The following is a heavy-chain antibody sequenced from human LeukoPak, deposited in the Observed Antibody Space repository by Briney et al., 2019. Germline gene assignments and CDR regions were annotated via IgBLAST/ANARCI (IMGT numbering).Heavy chain of an antibody. D-gene: IGHD5-12*01. CDR1: GFTLSDHW. CDR3: VKGGHKLDIQTTHYYYGLDV. CDR2: VESDASRT. J-gene: IGHJ6*02. Sequence: GGSLRLSCVASGFTLSDHWMYWVRQGPSRGLAHVSRVESDASRTTYADSVKGRFTISRDDAKNTLYLQMNSLRVEDTAVYYCVKGGHKLDIQTTHYYYGLDVWGQGTTVAVS. V-gene: IGHV3-74*03.